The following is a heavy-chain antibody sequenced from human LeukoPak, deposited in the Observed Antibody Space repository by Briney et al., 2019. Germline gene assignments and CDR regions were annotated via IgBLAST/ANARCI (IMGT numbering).Heavy chain of an antibody. CDR3: ARADGSGWLYYVDY. Sequence: GGSLRLSCAASGFAFSNYGMNWVRQAPGKGLEWVSGITGSCCTTYYADSVKGRFTISRENSKNTLYLQMNSPRTEDTAVYYCARADGSGWLYYVDYWWQGTLVSVSS. J-gene: IGHJ4*02. V-gene: IGHV3-23*01. D-gene: IGHD6-19*01. CDR1: GFAFSNYG. CDR2: ITGSCCTT.